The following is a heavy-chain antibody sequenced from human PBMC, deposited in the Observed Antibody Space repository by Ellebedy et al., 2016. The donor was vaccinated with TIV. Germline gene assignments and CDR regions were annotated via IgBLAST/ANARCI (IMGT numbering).Heavy chain of an antibody. V-gene: IGHV3-23*01. CDR2: ISGTGGST. D-gene: IGHD4-17*01. Sequence: GGSLRLXXAASGFMFSNYAMSWVRQAPGKGLEWVSTISGTGGSTYYADIVQGRFTISRDNSKNIVYLQMNSPRAEDAALYHCVKGGDYDRPDDWGQGTLVTVSS. CDR3: VKGGDYDRPDD. CDR1: GFMFSNYA. J-gene: IGHJ4*02.